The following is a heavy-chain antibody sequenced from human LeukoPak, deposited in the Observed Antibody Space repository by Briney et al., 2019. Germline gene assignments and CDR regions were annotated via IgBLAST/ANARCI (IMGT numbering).Heavy chain of an antibody. CDR3: ARDPSGSWQWFDY. J-gene: IGHJ4*02. D-gene: IGHD1-26*01. CDR2: INPNGGST. V-gene: IGHV1-46*01. CDR1: VYTFTTYY. Sequence: ASVTVSCTSSVYTFTTYYMHWVRQAPGQGLEWMGVINPNGGSTAYAQKFQGRVTMTRDRSTSTVYMELSSLRSEDTALYYCARDPSGSWQWFDYWGQGTLVTVSS.